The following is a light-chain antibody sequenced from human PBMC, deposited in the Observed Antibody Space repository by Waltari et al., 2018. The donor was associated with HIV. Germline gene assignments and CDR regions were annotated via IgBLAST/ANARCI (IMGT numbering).Light chain of an antibody. V-gene: IGLV2-23*02. Sequence: QSALTQPASVSGSPGLSITISCSGTSSDVGSYNLVSWYKHHPGKAPKLMIYEVNKRPSGFSNRFSGSKSGNTASLTISGLQAEDEADYHCCSYAGSNWVFGGGTKLTVL. J-gene: IGLJ3*02. CDR1: SSDVGSYNL. CDR2: EVN. CDR3: CSYAGSNWV.